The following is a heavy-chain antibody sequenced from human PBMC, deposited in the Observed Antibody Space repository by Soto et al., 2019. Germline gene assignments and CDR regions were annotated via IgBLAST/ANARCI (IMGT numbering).Heavy chain of an antibody. CDR1: GFTFRTYW. J-gene: IGHJ5*02. V-gene: IGHV3-7*03. CDR3: ARPYCSGGSCYNWFDP. D-gene: IGHD2-15*01. CDR2: IKQDGSQK. Sequence: EVQLVESGGGLVQPGGSLTVSCAASGFTFRTYWMSWVRQAPGKGLEWVANIKQDGSQKYYVDSVKGRFTIYRDNAKNSLYLQMNSPIAEDTAIYYCARPYCSGGSCYNWFDPWGQGTLVTVSS.